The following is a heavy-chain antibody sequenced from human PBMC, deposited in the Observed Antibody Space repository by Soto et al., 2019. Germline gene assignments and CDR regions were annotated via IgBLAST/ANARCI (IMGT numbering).Heavy chain of an antibody. CDR1: GYSFTSYW. CDR2: IFPGDSDT. Sequence: PGESLKISCKGSGYSFTSYWIGWVRKMPGKGLEWMGIIFPGDSDTRYSTSFQGQVTISADKSISTAYLQWSSLKASDTAMYYCATRGYYDSSGKAPFDYWGQGTLVTVSS. V-gene: IGHV5-51*01. CDR3: ATRGYYDSSGKAPFDY. D-gene: IGHD3-22*01. J-gene: IGHJ4*02.